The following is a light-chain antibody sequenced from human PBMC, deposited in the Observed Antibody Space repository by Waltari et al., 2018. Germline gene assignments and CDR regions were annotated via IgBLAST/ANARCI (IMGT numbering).Light chain of an antibody. Sequence: EIVLTQSPGTLSLSPGERATLSCRASQSVSSSDLAWYQQKPGHAPRLLVCGASSRATGIPDRFSGSGSGTDFTLTINRLEPEDFAVYYCQQFGTSQWTFGQGTKVEIK. J-gene: IGKJ1*01. CDR1: QSVSSSD. V-gene: IGKV3-20*01. CDR2: GAS. CDR3: QQFGTSQWT.